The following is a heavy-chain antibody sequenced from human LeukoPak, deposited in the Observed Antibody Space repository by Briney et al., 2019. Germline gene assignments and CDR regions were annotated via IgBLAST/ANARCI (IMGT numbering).Heavy chain of an antibody. Sequence: GGSLRLSCAASGFTFSSYAMSWVRQAPGKGLEWVSSISSSSSYIYYADSVKGRFTISRDNAKNSLYLQMNSLRAEDTAVYYCARDVSDYYDSSGYWSFDYWGQGTLVTVSS. V-gene: IGHV3-21*01. D-gene: IGHD3-22*01. CDR2: ISSSSSYI. CDR3: ARDVSDYYDSSGYWSFDY. J-gene: IGHJ4*02. CDR1: GFTFSSYA.